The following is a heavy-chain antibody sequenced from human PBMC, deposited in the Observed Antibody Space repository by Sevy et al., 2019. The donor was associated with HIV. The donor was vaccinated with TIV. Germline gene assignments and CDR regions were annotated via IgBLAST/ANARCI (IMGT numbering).Heavy chain of an antibody. V-gene: IGHV1-2*02. D-gene: IGHD6-19*01. Sequence: ASVKVSCKASGYTFTGYYMHWVRQAPGQGLEWMGWINPNSGGTNYAQKFQGRVTMTRDTSISTAYMELSRLRSDDTAVYYCAREMAVAGTWGGDYWGQGTLVTVSS. CDR2: INPNSGGT. CDR1: GYTFTGYY. CDR3: AREMAVAGTWGGDY. J-gene: IGHJ4*02.